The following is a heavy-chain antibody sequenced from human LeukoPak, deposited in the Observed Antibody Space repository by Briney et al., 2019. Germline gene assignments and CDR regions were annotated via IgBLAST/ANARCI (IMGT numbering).Heavy chain of an antibody. CDR1: GGSFSGYY. V-gene: IGHV4-34*01. CDR3: ARGYGSSWYRKNWFDP. D-gene: IGHD6-13*01. Sequence: SETLSLTCAVYGGSFSGYYWSWIRQPPGKGLEWIGEINHSGSTNHNPSLKSRVTLSVDTSKNQFSLKLSSVTAADTAVYYCARGYGSSWYRKNWFDPWGQGTLVTVSS. J-gene: IGHJ5*02. CDR2: INHSGST.